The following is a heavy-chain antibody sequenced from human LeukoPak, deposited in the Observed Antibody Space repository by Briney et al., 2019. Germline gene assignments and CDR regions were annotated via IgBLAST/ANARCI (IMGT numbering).Heavy chain of an antibody. CDR2: IKQDGSDK. J-gene: IGHJ4*02. CDR1: GFTFSSYW. D-gene: IGHD5-12*01. Sequence: PGGSLRLSCAASGFTFSSYWMSWVRQAPGKGLEWVANIKQDGSDKYYVDSVKGRFTLSRDNAKNSVYLQMNSLRVEDTAVCYCVNLGYSDGGQGTLVTVSS. V-gene: IGHV3-7*01. CDR3: VNLGYSD.